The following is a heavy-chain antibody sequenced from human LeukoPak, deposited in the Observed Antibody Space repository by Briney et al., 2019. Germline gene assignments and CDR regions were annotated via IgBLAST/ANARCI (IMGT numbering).Heavy chain of an antibody. Sequence: SQTLSLTCAVSGGSISSGGYSWSWIRQLPGKGLEWIGYIYHSGSTYYNPSLKSRVTISVDRSKNQFSLKLSSVTAADTAVYYCARAGDREYYFDYWGQGTLVTVSS. CDR1: GGSISSGGYS. CDR2: IYHSGST. CDR3: ARAGDREYYFDY. D-gene: IGHD3-10*01. J-gene: IGHJ4*02. V-gene: IGHV4-30-2*01.